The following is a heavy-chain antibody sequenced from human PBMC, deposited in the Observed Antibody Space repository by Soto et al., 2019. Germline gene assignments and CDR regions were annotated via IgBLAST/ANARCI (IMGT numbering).Heavy chain of an antibody. J-gene: IGHJ5*02. CDR2: INAHSGGT. CDR1: GFTFTGYY. V-gene: IGHV1-2*02. D-gene: IGHD6-6*01. Sequence: ASVKVSCKASGFTFTGYYIHWLRQAPGQGLEWMGWINAHSGGTEYAQKFQGRVTMTRDTSMATAYLTLTSLTSDDTAVYDCAKDLTRQLSYWLDPWGQGTQVTVSS. CDR3: AKDLTRQLSYWLDP.